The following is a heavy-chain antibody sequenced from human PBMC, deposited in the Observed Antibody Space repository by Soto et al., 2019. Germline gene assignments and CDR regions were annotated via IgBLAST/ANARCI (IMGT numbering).Heavy chain of an antibody. J-gene: IGHJ2*01. Sequence: QMQLVDSGGDLVKPGGSLRLSCEASGFTFSDYYMSWIRQVPGQGLEWLSFISSSGSYIKYSDSMRGRLTVSRDNGKNSLYLQMHSLRVEDTAVYYCARLRVGVNWYFDLWGRGTMVPVSA. CDR1: GFTFSDYY. D-gene: IGHD2-21*01. CDR3: ARLRVGVNWYFDL. CDR2: ISSSGSYI. V-gene: IGHV3-11*06.